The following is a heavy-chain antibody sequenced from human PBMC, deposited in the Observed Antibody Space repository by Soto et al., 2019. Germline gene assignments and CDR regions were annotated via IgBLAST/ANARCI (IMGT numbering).Heavy chain of an antibody. V-gene: IGHV4-30-4*01. CDR1: GGSISSGDYY. D-gene: IGHD4-17*01. CDR3: ASRATTVTTGDY. CDR2: IYYSGRT. J-gene: IGHJ4*02. Sequence: QVQLQESGPGLVKPSQTLSLTCTVSGGSISSGDYYWSWIRQPPGKGLEWIGYIYYSGRTYYNPSLKSRVTISVDTSKNQFSLMLSSVTAAETAVYYCASRATTVTTGDYWGQGTLVTVSS.